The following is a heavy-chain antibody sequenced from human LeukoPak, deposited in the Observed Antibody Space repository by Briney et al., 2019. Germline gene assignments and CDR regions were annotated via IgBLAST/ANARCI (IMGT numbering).Heavy chain of an antibody. V-gene: IGHV3-23*01. Sequence: GGSLRLSCAASGFTFSSYAMSWVRQAPGKGLEWVSGISGSGDNTYYADSVKGRFTISRDNSKNTLYVQVNSLGTEDTAAYHCAKGSYYDSSGSFYFDYWGQGTLVTVSS. CDR3: AKGSYYDSSGSFYFDY. J-gene: IGHJ4*02. D-gene: IGHD3-22*01. CDR1: GFTFSSYA. CDR2: ISGSGDNT.